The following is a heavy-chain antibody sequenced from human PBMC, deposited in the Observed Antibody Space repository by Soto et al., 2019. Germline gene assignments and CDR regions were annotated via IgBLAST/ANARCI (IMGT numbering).Heavy chain of an antibody. CDR1: GFTFSSYA. Sequence: GGSLRLSCAASGFTFSSYAMSWVRQAPGKGLEWVSAISGSGGSTYYADSVKGRFTISRDNSKNTLYLQMNSLRAADTAVYYCARVYLGELYTVDYWGQGALVTVSS. V-gene: IGHV3-23*01. CDR2: ISGSGGST. D-gene: IGHD3-16*01. CDR3: ARVYLGELYTVDY. J-gene: IGHJ4*02.